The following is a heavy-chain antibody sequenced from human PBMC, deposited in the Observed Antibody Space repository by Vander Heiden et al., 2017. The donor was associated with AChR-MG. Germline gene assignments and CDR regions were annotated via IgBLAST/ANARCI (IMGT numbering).Heavy chain of an antibody. CDR3: ATDKYSSGWYGDAFDI. D-gene: IGHD6-19*01. Sequence: QVQLVQPGAALKKPGASVKVTCTVSGYTLAGVSMHWVRQAPGKGLEWMGGFDPEDGETIYAQKFQGRVTMTEDTSTDTAYMELSSLRSEDTAVYYCATDKYSSGWYGDAFDIWGQGTMVTVSS. CDR2: FDPEDGET. V-gene: IGHV1-24*01. J-gene: IGHJ3*02. CDR1: GYTLAGVS.